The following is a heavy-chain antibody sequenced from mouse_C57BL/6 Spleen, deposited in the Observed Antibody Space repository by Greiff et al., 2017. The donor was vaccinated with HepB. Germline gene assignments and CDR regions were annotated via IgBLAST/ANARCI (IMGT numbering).Heavy chain of an antibody. V-gene: IGHV1-81*01. CDR2: IYPRSGNT. CDR3: ARLHDGYYLAWFAY. CDR1: GYTFTSYG. Sequence: VQLQESGAELARPGASVKLSCKASGYTFTSYGISWVKQRTGQGLEWIGEIYPRSGNTYYNEKFKGKATLTADKSSSTAYMELRSLTSEDSAVYFCARLHDGYYLAWFAYWGQGTLVTVSA. D-gene: IGHD2-3*01. J-gene: IGHJ3*01.